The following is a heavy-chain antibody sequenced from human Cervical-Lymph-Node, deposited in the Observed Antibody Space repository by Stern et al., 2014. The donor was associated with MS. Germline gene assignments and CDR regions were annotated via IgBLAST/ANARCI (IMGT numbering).Heavy chain of an antibody. J-gene: IGHJ3*02. D-gene: IGHD5-12*01. CDR1: GYSFTNYW. CDR2: IDSDT. Sequence: QLVPSGAEVKKPGESLKISCKGSGYSFTNYWIGWVRQMPGKGLDWMGIIDSDTTYRPSFQGQVTISAARSISTAYLQWISLKASDTAIYYCATSQGQVAPLDIWGQGTMVTVSS. CDR3: ATSQGQVAPLDI. V-gene: IGHV5-51*01.